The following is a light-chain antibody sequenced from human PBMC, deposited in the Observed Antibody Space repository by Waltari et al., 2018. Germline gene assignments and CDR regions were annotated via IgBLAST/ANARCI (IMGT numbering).Light chain of an antibody. CDR3: QQRINWPLT. J-gene: IGKJ4*01. CDR2: DAS. V-gene: IGKV3-11*01. CDR1: QSVRSF. Sequence: EIVLTQSPPTLSLSPGGRATLSCRASQSVRSFLAWYQQKPGQAPRLLIHDASNRATGIPVRFSGSGSGTDFTLTISSLEPEDFAVYYCQQRINWPLTFGGGTKVEIK.